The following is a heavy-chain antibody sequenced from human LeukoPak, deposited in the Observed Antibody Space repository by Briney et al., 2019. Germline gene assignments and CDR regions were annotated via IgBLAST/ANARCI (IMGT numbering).Heavy chain of an antibody. D-gene: IGHD3-9*01. V-gene: IGHV3-30*04. Sequence: PGRSLSLSCAASGFPFISYAMHWVRQAPGKGLEWVAVISYDGSNKYYADSVKGRFTISRDNSKNTLYLQMNSLRAEDTAVYYCARGSYDILTGYPYYFDYWGQGTLVTVSS. CDR3: ARGSYDILTGYPYYFDY. CDR1: GFPFISYA. CDR2: ISYDGSNK. J-gene: IGHJ4*02.